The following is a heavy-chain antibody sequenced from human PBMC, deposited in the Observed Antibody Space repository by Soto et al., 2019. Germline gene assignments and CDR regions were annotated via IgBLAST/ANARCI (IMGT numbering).Heavy chain of an antibody. J-gene: IGHJ4*02. Sequence: SVKVSCKASGGGNLRDYRTTWVRRAPGQGLEWMGGIIPKLGSANYAQNFQGRVTVTADESTNTVYMELRSLRSDDTADYYWARGGDAYIFGAVYGGQGTPVPVSS. CDR2: IIPKLGSA. CDR1: GGGNLRDYR. V-gene: IGHV1-69*13. CDR3: ARGGDAYIFGAVY. D-gene: IGHD2-21*01.